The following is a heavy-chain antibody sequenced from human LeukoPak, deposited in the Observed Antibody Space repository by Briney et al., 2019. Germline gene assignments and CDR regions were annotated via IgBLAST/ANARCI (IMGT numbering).Heavy chain of an antibody. Sequence: TSETLSLTCTVSGGSISSYYWSWIRQPPGKGLEWIGYIYYSGSTNYNPSLKSRVTISVDTSKNQFSLKLSSVTAADTAVYYCASLRIPRDYWGQGTLVTVSS. CDR1: GGSISSYY. D-gene: IGHD2-2*02. CDR3: ASLRIPRDY. J-gene: IGHJ4*02. V-gene: IGHV4-59*01. CDR2: IYYSGST.